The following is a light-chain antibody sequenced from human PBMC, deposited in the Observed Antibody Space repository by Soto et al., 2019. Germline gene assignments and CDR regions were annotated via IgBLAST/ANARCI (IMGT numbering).Light chain of an antibody. CDR1: PSLVHSDGNTY. CDR2: EVS. V-gene: IGKV2-24*01. CDR3: MQTTQFPLT. J-gene: IGKJ4*01. Sequence: DIVLTQTPLSSPVTLGQPASISCRSSPSLVHSDGNTYLNWLQQRPGQPPRLLIYEVSNRFSGVPDRFSGSGAGTDFTLEISRVEAEDVGVYYCMQTTQFPLTFGGGTKVDIK.